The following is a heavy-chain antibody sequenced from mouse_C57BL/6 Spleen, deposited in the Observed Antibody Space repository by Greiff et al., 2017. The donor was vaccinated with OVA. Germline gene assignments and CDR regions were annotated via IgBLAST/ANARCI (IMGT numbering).Heavy chain of an antibody. CDR2: IDPSDSYT. CDR3: AISAMDY. CDR1: GYTFTSYW. J-gene: IGHJ4*01. V-gene: IGHV1-50*01. Sequence: VQLKQPGAELVKPGASVKLSCKASGYTFTSYWMQWVKQRPGQGLEWIGEIDPSDSYTNYNQKFKGKATLTVDTSSSTAYMQLSSLTSEDSAVYYCAISAMDYWGQGTSVTVSS.